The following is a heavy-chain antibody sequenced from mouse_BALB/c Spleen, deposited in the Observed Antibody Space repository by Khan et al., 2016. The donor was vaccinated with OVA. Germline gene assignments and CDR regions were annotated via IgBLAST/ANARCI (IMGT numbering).Heavy chain of an antibody. D-gene: IGHD1-1*01. CDR2: ISYSGNT. V-gene: IGHV3-2*02. CDR1: GYSITSDYA. CDR3: ARIYGGDFDY. J-gene: IGHJ2*01. Sequence: EVQLQESGPGLVKPSQSLSLTCTVTGYSITSDYAWNWIRQFPGNKLEWMGHISYSGNTKYNPSFKSRISFTRDTSKNQFHLQLNSVTTEDTAAYYCARIYGGDFDYWGQGTTLTVSS.